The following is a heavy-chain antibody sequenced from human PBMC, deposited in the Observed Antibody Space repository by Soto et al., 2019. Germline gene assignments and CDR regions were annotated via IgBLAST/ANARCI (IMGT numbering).Heavy chain of an antibody. CDR1: GYTFTSYG. V-gene: IGHV1-18*01. Sequence: ASVKVSFKASGYTFTSYGISWVRQAPGQGLEWMGWISAYNGNTNYAQKLQGRVAMTTDTSTCTAYMELRSLRSDDTAVYYCARDPATFGVVPYFDYWGQGTLVTVSS. J-gene: IGHJ4*02. CDR2: ISAYNGNT. D-gene: IGHD3-3*01. CDR3: ARDPATFGVVPYFDY.